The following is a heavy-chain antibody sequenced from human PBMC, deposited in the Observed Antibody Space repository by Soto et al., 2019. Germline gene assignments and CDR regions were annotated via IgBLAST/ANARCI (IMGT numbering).Heavy chain of an antibody. CDR3: ASTGHSGSYDF. J-gene: IGHJ5*01. CDR2: INAGDGGT. D-gene: IGHD1-26*01. CDR1: GYTLANYG. Sequence: GASVKVSCKAAGYTLANYGIHWVRQAPGQRLEWMGRINAGDGGTKYSENFQDRVTITRDTSASKVYLGLSSMSWEDTASYYCASTGHSGSYDFWG. V-gene: IGHV1-3*01.